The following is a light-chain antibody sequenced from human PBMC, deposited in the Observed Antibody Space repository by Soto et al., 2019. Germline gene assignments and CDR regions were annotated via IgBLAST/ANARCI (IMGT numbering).Light chain of an antibody. CDR2: AAS. CDR1: QGIGND. V-gene: IGKV1-17*01. CDR3: LQHNSYPLT. Sequence: DIQMTQSPSSLSASVGDRVTITCRASQGIGNDLGWYQQKPGKAPKRLIYAASSLQSGGPSRFSGSVSGTEFPLTISSLQPEDFAAYYCLQHNSYPLTFGQGTKVEIK. J-gene: IGKJ1*01.